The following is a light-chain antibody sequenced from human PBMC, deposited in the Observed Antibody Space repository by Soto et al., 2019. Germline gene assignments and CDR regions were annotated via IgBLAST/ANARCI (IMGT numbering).Light chain of an antibody. V-gene: IGLV2-14*01. Sequence: QSVLTQPASVSGSPGQSITTSCTGTSSDVGGYNYVSWYQQHPGKAPKLMIYEVSNRPSGASNRFSGSKSGNTASLTISGLQAEDEADYYCSSYTSSTPYVFGTGTKVTVL. CDR3: SSYTSSTPYV. CDR1: SSDVGGYNY. J-gene: IGLJ1*01. CDR2: EVS.